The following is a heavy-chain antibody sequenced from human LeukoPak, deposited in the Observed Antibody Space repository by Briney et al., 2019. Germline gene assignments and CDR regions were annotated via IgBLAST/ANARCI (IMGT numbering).Heavy chain of an antibody. V-gene: IGHV4-30-4*01. CDR3: ARDQVGYSYANYYYGMDV. Sequence: SGTLSLTCTVSGGSISSGDYYWSWIRQPPGKGLEWIGYIYYSGSTYYNPSLKSRVTISVDTSKNQFSLKLSSVTAADTAVYYCARDQVGYSYANYYYGMDVWGQGTTVTVSS. J-gene: IGHJ6*02. CDR1: GGSISSGDYY. CDR2: IYYSGST. D-gene: IGHD5-18*01.